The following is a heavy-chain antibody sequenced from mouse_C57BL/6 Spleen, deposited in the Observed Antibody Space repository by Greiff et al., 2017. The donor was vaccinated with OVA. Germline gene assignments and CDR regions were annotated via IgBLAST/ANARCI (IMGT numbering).Heavy chain of an antibody. J-gene: IGHJ2*01. CDR2: INPNNGGT. CDR3: ARPVVATRDYFDY. CDR1: GYTFPDYN. Sequence: VQLQQSGPELVKPGASVKIPCKASGYTFPDYNMAWVKQSHGKSLEWIGVINPNNGGTIYNQKFKGKATLTVDKSSSTAYMELRSLTSEDTAVYYCARPVVATRDYFDYWGQGTTLTVSS. V-gene: IGHV1-18*01. D-gene: IGHD1-1*01.